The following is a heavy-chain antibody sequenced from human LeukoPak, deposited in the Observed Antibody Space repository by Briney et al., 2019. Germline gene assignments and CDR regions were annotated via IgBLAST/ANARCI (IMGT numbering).Heavy chain of an antibody. V-gene: IGHV4-38-2*02. Sequence: SETLSLTRTVSGYSINNGYYWAWVRQPPGKGLEWIASIHQSGTTYYNPSLKSRVTISLDTSKNQFSLKLSSVTAADTAVYYCVRYYYYYMDVWGKGTTVTVSS. J-gene: IGHJ6*03. CDR2: IHQSGTT. CDR3: VRYYYYYMDV. CDR1: GYSINNGYY.